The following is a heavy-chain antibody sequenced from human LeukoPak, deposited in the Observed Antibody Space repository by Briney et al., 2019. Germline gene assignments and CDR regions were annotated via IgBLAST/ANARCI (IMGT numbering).Heavy chain of an antibody. V-gene: IGHV4-59*01. CDR1: GGSISSYY. CDR2: IYYSGST. Sequence: PSETLSLTCTVSGGSISSYYWSWIRQPPGKGLEWIGYIYYSGSTNYNPSLKSRVTISVDTSKNQFSLKLSSVTAADTAVYYCAGLHYYDSSGYDSYRYFDLWGRGTLVTVSS. CDR3: AGLHYYDSSGYDSYRYFDL. D-gene: IGHD3-22*01. J-gene: IGHJ2*01.